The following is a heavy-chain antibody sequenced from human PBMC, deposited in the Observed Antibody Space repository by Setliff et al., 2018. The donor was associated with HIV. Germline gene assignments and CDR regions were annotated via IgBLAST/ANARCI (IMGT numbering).Heavy chain of an antibody. J-gene: IGHJ3*02. D-gene: IGHD1-20*01. Sequence: PSETLSLTCTVSGGSISSYYWSWIRQPPGKGLEWIGYIYNSGRTNYNPSLKSRVTISVDTSKKQFSLKLSSVTAADPAVYYCARAITFRDAFDIWGQGTMVTVSS. V-gene: IGHV4-59*08. CDR2: IYNSGRT. CDR1: GGSISSYY. CDR3: ARAITFRDAFDI.